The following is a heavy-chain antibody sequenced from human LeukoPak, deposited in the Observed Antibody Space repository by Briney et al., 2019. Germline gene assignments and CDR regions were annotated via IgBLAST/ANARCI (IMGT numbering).Heavy chain of an antibody. J-gene: IGHJ6*02. Sequence: SETLSLTCTVSGGSISSYYWSWIRQPPGKGLEWIGYIYYSGSTNYNPSLKSRVTISVDTSKNQFSLKLSSVTAADTAVYYCARIGLRNYYGMDVWGQGTTVTVSS. V-gene: IGHV4-59*12. CDR3: ARIGLRNYYGMDV. CDR2: IYYSGST. CDR1: GGSISSYY.